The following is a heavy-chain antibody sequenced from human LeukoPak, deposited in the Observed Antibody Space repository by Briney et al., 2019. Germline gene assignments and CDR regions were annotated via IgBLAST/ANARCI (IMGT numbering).Heavy chain of an antibody. CDR1: GGSISSYY. Sequence: SETLSLTCTVSGGSISSYYWSWIRQPPGKGLEWIGYIHYSGSTNYNPSLKSRVTISVDTSKNQFSLKLSSVTAADTVVYYCARHGDWGAGDRVDYWAREPWSPSPQ. CDR2: IHYSGST. D-gene: IGHD3/OR15-3a*01. CDR3: ARHGDWGAGDRVDY. V-gene: IGHV4-59*08. J-gene: IGHJ4*02.